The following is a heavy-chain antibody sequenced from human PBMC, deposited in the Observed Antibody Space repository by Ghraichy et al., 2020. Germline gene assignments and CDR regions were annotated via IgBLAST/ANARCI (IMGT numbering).Heavy chain of an antibody. CDR3: ARELLDYYDSSGPIDY. CDR1: GGSISSGGYY. Sequence: SETLSLTCTVSGGSISSGGYYWSWIRQHPGKGLEWIGYIYYSGSTYYNPSLKSRVTISVDTSKNQFSLKLSSVTAADTAVYYCARELLDYYDSSGPIDYWGQGTLVTVSS. V-gene: IGHV4-31*03. J-gene: IGHJ4*02. D-gene: IGHD3-22*01. CDR2: IYYSGST.